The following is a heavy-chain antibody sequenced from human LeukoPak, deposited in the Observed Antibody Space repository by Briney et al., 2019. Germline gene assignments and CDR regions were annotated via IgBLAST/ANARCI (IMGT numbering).Heavy chain of an antibody. D-gene: IGHD3-10*01. CDR1: GFTVSSNY. J-gene: IGHJ4*02. CDR3: ANRRRSYYGSGSYPRY. CDR2: ISGSGGST. V-gene: IGHV3-23*01. Sequence: GGSLRLSCAASGFTVSSNYMSWVRQAPGKGLEWVSAISGSGGSTYYADSVKGRFTISRDNSKNTLYLQMNSLRAEDTAVYYCANRRRSYYGSGSYPRYWGQGTLVTVSS.